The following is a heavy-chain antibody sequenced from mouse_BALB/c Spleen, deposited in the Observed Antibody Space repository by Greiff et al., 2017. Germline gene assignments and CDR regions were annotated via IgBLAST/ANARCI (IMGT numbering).Heavy chain of an antibody. D-gene: IGHD2-1*01. CDR3: ALYGNYTY. V-gene: IGHV3-2*02. Sequence: DVKLQESGPGLVKPSQSLSLTCTVTGYSITSDYAWNWIRQFPGNKLEWMGYISYSGSTSYNPSLKSRISITRDTSKNQFFLQLNSVTTEDTATYYCALYGNYTYWGQGTLVTVSA. J-gene: IGHJ3*01. CDR2: ISYSGST. CDR1: GYSITSDYA.